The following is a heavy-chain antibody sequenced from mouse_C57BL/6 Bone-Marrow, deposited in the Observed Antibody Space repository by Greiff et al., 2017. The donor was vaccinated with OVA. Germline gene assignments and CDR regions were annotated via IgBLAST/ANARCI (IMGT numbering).Heavy chain of an antibody. CDR3: AREDYSNYVPFAY. CDR2: IYPGDGDT. J-gene: IGHJ3*01. CDR1: GYAFSSSW. Sequence: VKLVESGPELVKPGASVKISCKASGYAFSSSWMTWVKQRPGQGLEWIGRIYPGDGDTNYNGKFKGKATLTADKSSSTAYMQLRSLTSEDAAVYFCAREDYSNYVPFAYWGQGTLVTVSA. D-gene: IGHD2-5*01. V-gene: IGHV1-82*01.